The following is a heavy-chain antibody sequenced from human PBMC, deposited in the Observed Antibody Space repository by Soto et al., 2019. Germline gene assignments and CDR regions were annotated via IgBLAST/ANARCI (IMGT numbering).Heavy chain of an antibody. CDR3: ATGYCRSDNCHFTH. D-gene: IGHD2-2*03. J-gene: IGHJ4*02. CDR2: ISGTSETI. V-gene: IGHV3-48*02. CDR1: GFNFHTYT. Sequence: DVQLVESGGGLVKPGGSLILSCAASGFNFHTYTMTWVRQAPGKGLEWVSYISGTSETIFYADSLKGRFTISRDNAKNALYLQLNSLREEETAVYYCATGYCRSDNCHFTHWGQGTLGTDST.